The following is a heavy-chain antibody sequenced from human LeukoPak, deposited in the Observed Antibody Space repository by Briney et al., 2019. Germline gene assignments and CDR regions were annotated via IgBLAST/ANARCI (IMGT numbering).Heavy chain of an antibody. CDR2: IHYSGST. Sequence: PSETLSLTCTVSGGSISADGYYWSWIRQPPGEGLEWIGYIHYSGSTYCNPSLKSRVTISVDTSKNQFSLKLSSVAAADTAVYYCARAGGGYSYTFSQSYFDYWGQGTLVTVSS. V-gene: IGHV4-31*03. CDR3: ARAGGGYSYTFSQSYFDY. J-gene: IGHJ4*02. CDR1: GGSISADGYY. D-gene: IGHD5-18*01.